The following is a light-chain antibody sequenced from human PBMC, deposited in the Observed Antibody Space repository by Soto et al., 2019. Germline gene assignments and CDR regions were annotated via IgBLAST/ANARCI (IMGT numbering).Light chain of an antibody. CDR2: DAN. V-gene: IGKV3-11*01. CDR1: QSVAGY. J-gene: IGKJ4*01. CDR3: QQRIDWPLT. Sequence: DIVLTQSPATLSLSPGESASLSCRASQSVAGYLVWYQQRPGQTPRLLIYDANSRATGIPARFSGSGSGTDFTLTISSLEPEDFAVCYCQQRIDWPLTFGGGTKVEIK.